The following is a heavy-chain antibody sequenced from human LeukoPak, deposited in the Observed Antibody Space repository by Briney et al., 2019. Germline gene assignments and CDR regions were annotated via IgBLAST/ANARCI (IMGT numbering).Heavy chain of an antibody. CDR3: ARGVGAQAFDI. CDR2: INEDGSEK. V-gene: IGHV3-7*04. Sequence: GGSLRLSCAASAFTFSRYWTTWVRQAPGKGLEWVANINEDGSEKYYLDSVRGRFTISRDNAKNSLYLQMDSLRAEDTAVYYCARGVGAQAFDIWGQGTMVTVSS. J-gene: IGHJ3*02. D-gene: IGHD1-26*01. CDR1: AFTFSRYW.